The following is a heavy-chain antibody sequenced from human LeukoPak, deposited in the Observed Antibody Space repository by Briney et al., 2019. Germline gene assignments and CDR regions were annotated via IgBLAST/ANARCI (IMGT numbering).Heavy chain of an antibody. V-gene: IGHV4-59*08. Sequence: SETLSLTCSVSGASVSSHYWSWIRQPPGKGLEWIGYIHYSGSTNCNPSLKSRLTISVDTSKNQFSLKLSSVTAADTAVYYCARLQTYSSGRPSSWYFDYWGQGTLVTVSS. CDR3: ARLQTYSSGRPSSWYFDY. D-gene: IGHD6-19*01. J-gene: IGHJ4*02. CDR2: IHYSGST. CDR1: GASVSSHY.